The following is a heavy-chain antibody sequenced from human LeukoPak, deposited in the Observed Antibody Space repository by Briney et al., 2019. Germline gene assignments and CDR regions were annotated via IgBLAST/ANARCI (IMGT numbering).Heavy chain of an antibody. J-gene: IGHJ4*02. CDR2: IYYSGST. D-gene: IGHD6-13*01. Sequence: PSETLSLTCTVSGGSISSYYWSWIRQPPGKGLEWIGYIYYSGSTNYNPSLKSRVTISVDTSKNQFSLKLSSVTAADTAVYYCACIAAAGTRFDYWGQGTLVTVSS. V-gene: IGHV4-59*08. CDR1: GGSISSYY. CDR3: ACIAAAGTRFDY.